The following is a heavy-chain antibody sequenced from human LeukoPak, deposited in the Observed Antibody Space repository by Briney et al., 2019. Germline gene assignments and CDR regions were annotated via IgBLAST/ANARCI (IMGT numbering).Heavy chain of an antibody. CDR1: GFTFSSYW. CDR2: IKQDGSEK. J-gene: IGHJ1*01. V-gene: IGHV3-7*01. CDR3: ASWYYNIWDRYFQH. Sequence: GGSLRLSCAASGFTFSSYWMSWVRQAPGKGLEGVANIKQDGSEKYYVDSVKGRFTISRDDAKNSLYLQMNSLRAEDTAVYYCASWYYNIWDRYFQHWGQGTLVTVSS. D-gene: IGHD3-10*01.